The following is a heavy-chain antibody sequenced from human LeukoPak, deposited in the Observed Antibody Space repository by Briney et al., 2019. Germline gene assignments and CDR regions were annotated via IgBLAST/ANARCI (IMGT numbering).Heavy chain of an antibody. J-gene: IGHJ6*02. D-gene: IGHD3-3*01. CDR3: ARGGQLRFLEWSPTYYYYYGMDV. V-gene: IGHV4-61*08. CDR2: IYYSGST. Sequence: SETLTLTCTVSGGSVSSDGYYWSWIRQPPGKGLEWIGYIYYSGSTNYNPSLKSRVTISVDTSKNQFSLKLSSVTAADTAVYYCARGGQLRFLEWSPTYYYYYGMDVWGQGTTVTVSS. CDR1: GGSVSSDGYY.